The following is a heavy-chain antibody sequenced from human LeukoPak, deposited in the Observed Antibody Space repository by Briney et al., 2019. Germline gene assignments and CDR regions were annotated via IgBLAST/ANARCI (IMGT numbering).Heavy chain of an antibody. CDR2: ISSSGSTI. CDR3: ARAIRSFETYYYYYMDV. D-gene: IGHD3-9*01. Sequence: GGSLRLSCAASGFTFSDYFMSWIRQAPGKGLEWVSYISSSGSTIYYADSVKGRFTISRDNAKNSLYLQMNSLRAEDTAVYYCARAIRSFETYYYYYMDVWGKGTTVTVSS. V-gene: IGHV3-11*01. J-gene: IGHJ6*03. CDR1: GFTFSDYF.